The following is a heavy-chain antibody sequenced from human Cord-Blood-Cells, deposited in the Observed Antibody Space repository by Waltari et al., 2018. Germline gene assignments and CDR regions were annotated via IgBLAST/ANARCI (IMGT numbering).Heavy chain of an antibody. D-gene: IGHD3-22*01. CDR3: ARSLLLHSSGYDFDY. CDR2: IYYSGST. CDR1: GGSISSSSYY. J-gene: IGHJ4*02. V-gene: IGHV4-39*01. Sequence: QLQLQESGPGLVKPSETLSLTCTVSGGSISSSSYYWGWIRQPPGKGLEWIGSIYYSGSTYYNPSLKRRVTVSVDTSKNQFSLKLSSVPAADTAVYYCARSLLLHSSGYDFDYWGQGTLVTVSS.